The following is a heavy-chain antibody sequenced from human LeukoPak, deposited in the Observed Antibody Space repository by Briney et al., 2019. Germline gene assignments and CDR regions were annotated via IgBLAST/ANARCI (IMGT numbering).Heavy chain of an antibody. V-gene: IGHV3-48*03. J-gene: IGHJ4*02. D-gene: IGHD2-15*01. CDR3: AISVVVAAESDY. CDR1: GFTFSNYE. CDR2: ISSSGSTI. Sequence: SGGSLRLSCAASGFTFSNYEMNWVRQAPGKGLEWVSYISSSGSTIYYADSVKGRFTISRDNAKNSLYLQMNSLRAEDTAVYYCAISVVVAAESDYWGQGTLVTVSS.